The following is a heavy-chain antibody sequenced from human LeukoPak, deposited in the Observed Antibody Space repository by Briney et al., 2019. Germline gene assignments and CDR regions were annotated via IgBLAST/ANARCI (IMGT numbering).Heavy chain of an antibody. D-gene: IGHD4-17*01. CDR2: VGTSGHT. CDR3: VRSFYGDHPY. CDR1: GFTLCTYD. Sequence: PGGSLSLSCAASGFTLCTYDMHWVREGPGEGLEWVAAVGTSGHTFYPDSVKGQFTISRENARNSVYLQMNSLRAGDTAVYYCVRSFYGDHPYWGQGTLVTVSS. V-gene: IGHV3-13*01. J-gene: IGHJ4*02.